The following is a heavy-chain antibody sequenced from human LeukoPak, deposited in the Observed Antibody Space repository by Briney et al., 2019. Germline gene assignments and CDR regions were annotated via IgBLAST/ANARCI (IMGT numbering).Heavy chain of an antibody. J-gene: IGHJ4*02. Sequence: GRSLRLSCAASGFTFSSYGMHWVRQAPGKGLEWVAVISYAGSNKYYADSVKGRFTISRDNSKNTLYLQMNSLRAEDTAVYYCAKDDSNSPFDYWGQGTLVTVSS. CDR1: GFTFSSYG. D-gene: IGHD6-6*01. CDR3: AKDDSNSPFDY. V-gene: IGHV3-30*18. CDR2: ISYAGSNK.